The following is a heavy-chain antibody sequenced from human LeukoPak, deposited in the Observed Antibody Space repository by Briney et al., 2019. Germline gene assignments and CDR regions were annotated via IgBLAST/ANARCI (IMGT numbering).Heavy chain of an antibody. V-gene: IGHV4-4*02. CDR2: IYHSGTT. Sequence: PSETLSLTCAVSGVSISSDNWWSWVRQPPGKGLEWIGEIYHSGTTNYIPSLKGRVTISVDKSKDQFSLKLSSVTAADTAVYYCARTYCTNGVCFEAFDYWGQGTLVTVSS. CDR3: ARTYCTNGVCFEAFDY. J-gene: IGHJ4*02. CDR1: GVSISSDNW. D-gene: IGHD2-8*01.